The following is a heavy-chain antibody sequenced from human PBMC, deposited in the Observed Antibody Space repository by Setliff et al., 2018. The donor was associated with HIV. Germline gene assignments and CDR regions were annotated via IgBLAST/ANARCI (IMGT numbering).Heavy chain of an antibody. CDR3: TPWRELGGV. D-gene: IGHD1-26*01. CDR2: IKSKTDGGTT. Sequence: LRLSCAASGFTFSHAWMTWVRQAPGKGLEWVGRIKSKTDGGTTDYAAPVKGKFTISRDDSKNTLYLQMNSLQAEDTAVYYCTPWRELGGVWGQGTPVTVSS. CDR1: GFTFSHAW. J-gene: IGHJ4*02. V-gene: IGHV3-15*01.